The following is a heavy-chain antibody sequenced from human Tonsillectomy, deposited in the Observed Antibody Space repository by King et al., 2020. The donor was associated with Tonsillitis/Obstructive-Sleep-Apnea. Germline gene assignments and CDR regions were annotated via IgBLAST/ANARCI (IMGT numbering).Heavy chain of an antibody. CDR1: GFTFSRWT. CDR2: RWYDGSYK. V-gene: IGHV3-33*01. J-gene: IGHJ4*02. Sequence: VQLVESGGGVVQPGRSQRLACETAGFTFSRWTIHWVRQAPGKGLEWVAVRWYDGSYKYYGESVKGRFTIDRDSSKNTVYLQMNTLRAEDTAVYYCARDSNSGSFNFDYWGQGTLVTVSS. CDR3: ARDSNSGSFNFDY. D-gene: IGHD3-10*01.